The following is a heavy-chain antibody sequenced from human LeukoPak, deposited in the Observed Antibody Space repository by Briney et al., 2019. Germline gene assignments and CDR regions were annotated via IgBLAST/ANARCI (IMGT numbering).Heavy chain of an antibody. CDR3: AKVALRSGPNDI. V-gene: IGHV3-23*01. D-gene: IGHD1-14*01. CDR2: ISGSGGST. J-gene: IGHJ3*02. Sequence: GGSLRLSCAASGFTFSNAWMSWVRQAPGKGLEWVSAISGSGGSTYYADSVKGRFTISRDNSKNTLYLQMNSLRAEDTAVYYCAKVALRSGPNDIWGQGTMVTVSS. CDR1: GFTFSNAW.